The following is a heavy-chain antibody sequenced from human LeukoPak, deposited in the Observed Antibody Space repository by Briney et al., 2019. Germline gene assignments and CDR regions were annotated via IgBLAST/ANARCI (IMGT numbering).Heavy chain of an antibody. CDR2: IYYSGST. J-gene: IGHJ6*03. CDR1: GGSISSGDYY. D-gene: IGHD2-2*02. Sequence: SETLSLTCTVSGGSISSGDYYWSCIRQPPGKGLEWIGYIYYSGSTYYNPSLKSRVTISVDTSKNQFSLKLSSVTAALSAVNYGATADCSSASFYTGYYYIDGQGKGTTVTVSS. V-gene: IGHV4-30-4*08. CDR3: ATADCSSASFYTGYYYIDG.